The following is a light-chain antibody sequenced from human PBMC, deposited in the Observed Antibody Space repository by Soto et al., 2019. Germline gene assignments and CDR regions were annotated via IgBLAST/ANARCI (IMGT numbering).Light chain of an antibody. CDR3: YSYTTSSTYV. CDR1: SSDVGGYNY. V-gene: IGLV2-14*01. CDR2: DVS. J-gene: IGLJ1*01. Sequence: QSALTQPASVSGSPGQSITISCTGTSSDVGGYNYVSWYQQHPAKVPKLMIYDVSNRPSGVSDRFSGSKSGNTASLTISGLQAEDEADYYCYSYTTSSTYVFGTGPTVTVL.